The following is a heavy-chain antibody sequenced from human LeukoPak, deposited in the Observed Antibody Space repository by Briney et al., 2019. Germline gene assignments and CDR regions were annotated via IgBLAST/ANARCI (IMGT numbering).Heavy chain of an antibody. V-gene: IGHV3-30*18. CDR2: ISYDGSNK. CDR1: GFTFSSYG. CDR3: ANRYYGSSGWYY. Sequence: GGSLRLSCAASGFTFSSYGMHWVRQAPGKGLEWVAVISYDGSNKYYADSVKGRFTISRDNSKNTLYLQMNSLRAEDTAVYYCANRYYGSSGWYYWGQGTLVTVSS. D-gene: IGHD6-19*01. J-gene: IGHJ4*02.